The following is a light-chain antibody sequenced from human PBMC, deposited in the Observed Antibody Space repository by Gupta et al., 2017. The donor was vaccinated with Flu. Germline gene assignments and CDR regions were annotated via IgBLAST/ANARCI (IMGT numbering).Light chain of an antibody. Sequence: VTLTQSPLFLPVILGQAASISCNTSQALVYSDGTIYFNWLQQRPGQSPRRLLSKGSNRDSGVPDRFSGRGSVGNLTLKIRVVGAEDVEIYYRMQAKYWPRAFGEGTTVEI. CDR1: QALVYSDGTIY. CDR3: MQAKYWPRA. CDR2: KGS. J-gene: IGKJ4*02. V-gene: IGKV2-30*01.